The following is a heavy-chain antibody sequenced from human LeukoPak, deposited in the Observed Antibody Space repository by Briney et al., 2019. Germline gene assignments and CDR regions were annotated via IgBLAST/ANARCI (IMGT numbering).Heavy chain of an antibody. Sequence: SETLSLTCTVSGGSTSSYYWSWIRQPPGKGLEWIGYIYYSGSTNYNPSLKSRVTISVDTSKNQFSLKLSSVTAADTAVYYCARGATYYYDSSGYPIFDYWGQGTLVTVSS. V-gene: IGHV4-59*01. D-gene: IGHD3-22*01. J-gene: IGHJ4*02. CDR3: ARGATYYYDSSGYPIFDY. CDR2: IYYSGST. CDR1: GGSTSSYY.